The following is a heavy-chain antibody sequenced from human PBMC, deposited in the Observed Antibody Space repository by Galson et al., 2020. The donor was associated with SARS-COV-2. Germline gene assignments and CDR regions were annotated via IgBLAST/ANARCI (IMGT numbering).Heavy chain of an antibody. CDR2: YNPNSGGT. CDR1: GYTFTGYY. D-gene: IGHD3-10*01. Sequence: ASEKVSCKASGYTFTGYYMHWVRQAPGQGLEWMGRYNPNSGGTNYAQKFQGRVTMTRDTSISTAYMELSRLRSDDTAVYYCARDIGFGELLNWFDPWGQGTLVTVSS. J-gene: IGHJ5*02. V-gene: IGHV1-2*06. CDR3: ARDIGFGELLNWFDP.